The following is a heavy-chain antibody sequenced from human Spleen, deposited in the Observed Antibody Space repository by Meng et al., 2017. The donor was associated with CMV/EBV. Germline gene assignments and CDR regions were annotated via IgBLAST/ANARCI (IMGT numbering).Heavy chain of an antibody. V-gene: IGHV1-69*04. D-gene: IGHD2-21*01. CDR2: IIPMVGIG. Sequence: SVKVSCKASGDTFSSSTLSWVRQAPGQGLEWMGRIIPMVGIGNYAQKFQDRVTITADTSTNTSYMELSSLRSEDTAVYYCARDHGHHIVVVGYYWGQGTLVTVSS. J-gene: IGHJ4*02. CDR3: ARDHGHHIVVVGYY. CDR1: GDTFSSST.